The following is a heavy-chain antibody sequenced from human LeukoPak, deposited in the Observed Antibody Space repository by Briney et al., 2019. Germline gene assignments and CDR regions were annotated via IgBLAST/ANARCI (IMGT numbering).Heavy chain of an antibody. CDR1: GYTFTSYG. J-gene: IGHJ5*02. D-gene: IGHD3-3*01. V-gene: IGHV1-18*01. CDR2: ISLYNGNK. Sequence: ASVKVSCKASGYTFTSYGISWVRQAPGQGLEWMGGISLYNGNKNYAQKFQGRVTMTTDTSTSTAYMELRSLRSDDTAVYYCARDPPNPIFGPTDPWGQGTLVTVSS. CDR3: ARDPPNPIFGPTDP.